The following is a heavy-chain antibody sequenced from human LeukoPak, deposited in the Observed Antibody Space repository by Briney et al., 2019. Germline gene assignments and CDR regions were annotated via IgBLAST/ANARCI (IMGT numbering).Heavy chain of an antibody. J-gene: IGHJ4*02. Sequence: SEPLSLPCTVSGGSISGYYWNWIRQPPGKGLEWIGHIYYSGSSSYNPSLSSRVTISVDTSKNQFSLRLSSVTAADTAMYYCAGRLTYSYAIDYWGQGTLVTVSS. V-gene: IGHV4-59*01. CDR2: IYYSGSS. D-gene: IGHD5-18*01. CDR1: GGSISGYY. CDR3: AGRLTYSYAIDY.